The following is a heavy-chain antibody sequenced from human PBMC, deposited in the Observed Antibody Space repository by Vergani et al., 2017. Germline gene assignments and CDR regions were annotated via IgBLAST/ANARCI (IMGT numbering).Heavy chain of an antibody. CDR1: GFTFSSYG. V-gene: IGHV3-30*18. D-gene: IGHD3/OR15-3a*01. Sequence: VQLVESGGGLVKPGGSLRLSCAASGFTFSSYGMHWVRQAPGKGLEWVAVISYDGSNKYYADSVKGRFTISRDNSKNTLYLQMNSLRAEDTAVYYCAKAVWTEYYYYYYYMDVWGKGTTVTVSS. CDR2: ISYDGSNK. J-gene: IGHJ6*03. CDR3: AKAVWTEYYYYYYYMDV.